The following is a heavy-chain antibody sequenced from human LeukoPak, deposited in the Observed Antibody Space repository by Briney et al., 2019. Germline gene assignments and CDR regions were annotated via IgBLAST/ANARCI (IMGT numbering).Heavy chain of an antibody. CDR3: AKDGGSIAAHVLDY. J-gene: IGHJ4*02. V-gene: IGHV3-23*01. CDR1: GFTFSSYA. Sequence: PGGSLRLSCAASGFTFSSYAMSWVRQAPGKGLEWVSSISGSGGTSYYAESVKGRFTISRDNSKNTLYLQMNSLRAEDTAVYYCAKDGGSIAAHVLDYWGQGTLVTVSS. CDR2: ISGSGGTS. D-gene: IGHD6-25*01.